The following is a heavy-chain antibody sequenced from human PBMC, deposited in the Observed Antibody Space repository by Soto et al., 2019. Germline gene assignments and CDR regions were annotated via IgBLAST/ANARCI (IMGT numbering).Heavy chain of an antibody. V-gene: IGHV3-11*01. D-gene: IGHD3-16*01. Sequence: GGSLRLSCAASGFTFSDYYMSWIRQAPGKGLEWVSYISSSGSTIYYADSVKGRFTISRDNAKNSLYLQMNSLRAEDTAVYYCASEVGIYDYIWGSSETDYWGQGTLVTVSS. CDR3: ASEVGIYDYIWGSSETDY. J-gene: IGHJ4*02. CDR1: GFTFSDYY. CDR2: ISSSGSTI.